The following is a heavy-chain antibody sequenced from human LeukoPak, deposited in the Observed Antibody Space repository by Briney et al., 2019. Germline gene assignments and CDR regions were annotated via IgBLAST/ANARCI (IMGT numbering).Heavy chain of an antibody. CDR3: ARDCSSTSCAEGLDY. V-gene: IGHV3-21*01. D-gene: IGHD2-2*01. Sequence: GGSLRLSCAASGFTFSSYSMNWVRQAPGKGLEWVSSISSSSSYIYYADSVKGRFTISRDNAKNSLYLQMNSLRAEDTAVYYCARDCSSTSCAEGLDYWGQGTLVTVPS. CDR2: ISSSSSYI. J-gene: IGHJ4*02. CDR1: GFTFSSYS.